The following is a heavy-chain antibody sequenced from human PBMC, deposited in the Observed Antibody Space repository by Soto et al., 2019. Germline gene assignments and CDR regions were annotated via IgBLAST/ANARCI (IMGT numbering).Heavy chain of an antibody. J-gene: IGHJ6*02. CDR2: IYPGDSDT. D-gene: IGHD5-18*01. CDR3: ARTESGYSYGFADV. V-gene: IGHV5-51*01. CDR1: GCTVTDYW. Sequence: GAALKISCKASGCTVTDYWIGCLRQMPGKGLEWMGIIYPGDSDTRYSPSFQGQVTISADKSISTAYLQWSSLKASDTAMYYCARTESGYSYGFADVWGQGTTVTVSS.